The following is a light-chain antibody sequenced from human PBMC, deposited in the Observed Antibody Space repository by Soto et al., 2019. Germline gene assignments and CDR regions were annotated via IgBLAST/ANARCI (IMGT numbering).Light chain of an antibody. CDR3: QQSYTTPWT. Sequence: DIQMTQSPSSVSASVGDRVTITCRASQGISSRLTWYQQKLGKAPKLLIYAASSLQSGVPSRFSGSGSGTDFTLTISSLQPEDFATYSCQQSYTTPWTFGLGTKVDIK. CDR1: QGISSR. V-gene: IGKV1-12*01. J-gene: IGKJ1*01. CDR2: AAS.